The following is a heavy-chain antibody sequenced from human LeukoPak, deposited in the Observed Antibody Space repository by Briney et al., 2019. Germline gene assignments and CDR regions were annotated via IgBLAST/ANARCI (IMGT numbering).Heavy chain of an antibody. J-gene: IGHJ3*02. CDR2: LKGYCANT. V-gene: IGHV3-23*01. CDR1: GPTFSSSG. D-gene: IGHD3-16*01. CDR3: AKDLDRILIPTPRYSFDI. Sequence: GGSLRLSGAASGPTFSSSGMTWGRQAPGKGREWGAGLKGYCANTYYADSLTRRLPTSKDNSKTMLYLQMTTLRPEDTAIYYCAKDLDRILIPTPRYSFDIWGLGTVVTVSS.